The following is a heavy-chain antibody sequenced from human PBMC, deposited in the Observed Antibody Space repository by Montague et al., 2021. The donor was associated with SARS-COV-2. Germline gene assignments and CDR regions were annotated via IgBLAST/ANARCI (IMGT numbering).Heavy chain of an antibody. D-gene: IGHD3-10*01. Sequence: SLRLSCAASGFTFSNSAMNWVRQAPGKGLEWVSGITGSDGGTHYADSVKGRFTISRDNSKNVLYLQMNSLRAEDTALYYCAKDWYYYGLGYGMDGWGQGTTVTVSS. CDR2: ITGSDGGT. CDR3: AKDWYYYGLGYGMDG. V-gene: IGHV3-23*01. CDR1: GFTFSNSA. J-gene: IGHJ6*02.